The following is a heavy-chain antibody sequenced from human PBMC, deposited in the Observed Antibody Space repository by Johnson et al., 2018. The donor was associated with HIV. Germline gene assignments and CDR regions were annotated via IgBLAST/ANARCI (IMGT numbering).Heavy chain of an antibody. D-gene: IGHD6-13*01. CDR2: IYSGGST. CDR1: GFTVSSNY. V-gene: IGHV3-66*02. Sequence: VQLVESGGGLVQPGGSLRLSCAASGFTVSSNYMSWVRQAPGMGLEWVSVIYSGGSTYYADSVKGRFTISRDNSKNTLYLQMNSLRAEDTAVYYCASAEIAAAATGHDAFDIWGQGTMVTVSS. CDR3: ASAEIAAAATGHDAFDI. J-gene: IGHJ3*02.